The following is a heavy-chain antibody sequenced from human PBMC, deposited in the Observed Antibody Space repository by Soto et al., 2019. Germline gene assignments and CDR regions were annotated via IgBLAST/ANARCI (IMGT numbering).Heavy chain of an antibody. D-gene: IGHD1-26*01. CDR2: ISYDGSNT. CDR1: GFTFSSFA. V-gene: IGHV3-30-3*01. J-gene: IGHJ4*02. CDR3: AKDLTLGIVGAWGHYFEY. Sequence: QVQLVESGGGVLQPGRSPRLSCAASGFTFSSFAMHWVRQAPGKGLEWVAFISYDGSNTYYADSVKGRVTISRDNSKKTVYLEINSLRAEDTAVYHCAKDLTLGIVGAWGHYFEYWGQGTLVTVSS.